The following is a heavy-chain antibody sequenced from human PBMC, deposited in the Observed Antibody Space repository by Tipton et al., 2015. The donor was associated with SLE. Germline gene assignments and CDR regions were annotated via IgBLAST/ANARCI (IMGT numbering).Heavy chain of an antibody. V-gene: IGHV3-15*01. Sequence: SLRLSCAASGFTVSSNYMSWVRQAPGKGLEWVGRIKSKTDGGTTDYAAPVKGRFTISRDDSKNTLYLQMNSLKTEDTAVYYCTTEADTAMVDYWGQGTLVTVSS. D-gene: IGHD5-18*01. CDR1: GFTVSSNY. CDR3: TTEADTAMVDY. J-gene: IGHJ4*02. CDR2: IKSKTDGGTT.